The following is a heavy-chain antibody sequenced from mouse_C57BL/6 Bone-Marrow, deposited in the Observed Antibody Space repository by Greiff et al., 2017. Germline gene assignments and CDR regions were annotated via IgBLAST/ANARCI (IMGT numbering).Heavy chain of an antibody. D-gene: IGHD1-1*01. CDR3: VKAEPSLYGYAMDY. Sequence: EVQRVESGGGLVQPGASLRLSCAASGFTFTDYYMSWVRQPPGKAPEWLALIRNKANGYTTEYTASVKGRFTISRDNSQNILYLQMNTLRAEDSATYYCVKAEPSLYGYAMDYWGQGTSVTVSS. J-gene: IGHJ4*01. CDR2: IRNKANGYTT. V-gene: IGHV7-4*01. CDR1: GFTFTDYY.